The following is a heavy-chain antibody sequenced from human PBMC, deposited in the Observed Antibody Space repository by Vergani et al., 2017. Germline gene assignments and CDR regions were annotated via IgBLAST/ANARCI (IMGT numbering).Heavy chain of an antibody. CDR2: ISGSGGST. CDR1: GFTFSSYG. J-gene: IGHJ6*02. CDR3: ANGIRGYDYYYYGMDV. V-gene: IGHV3-23*04. D-gene: IGHD5-12*01. Sequence: EVQLVESGGGVVQPGRSLRLSCAASGFTFSSYGMHWVRQAPGKGLEWVSAISGSGGSTYYADSVEGLFTISRYNSKNTLYKQINCLRGEDTAVYYVANGIRGYDYYYYGMDVWGQGTTVTVSS.